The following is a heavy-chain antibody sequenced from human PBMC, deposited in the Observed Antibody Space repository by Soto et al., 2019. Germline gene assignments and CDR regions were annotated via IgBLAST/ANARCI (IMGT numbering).Heavy chain of an antibody. CDR1: GGTFSSYT. D-gene: IGHD3-10*01. V-gene: IGHV1-69*02. CDR3: ARRPLWFGSTNWFDP. Sequence: QVQLVQSGAEVKKPGSSVKVSCKASGGTFSSYTISWVRQAPGQGLEWMGRIIPILGIANYAQKFQGRVTITADKSTSTAYRELSSLTSEDTAVYYCARRPLWFGSTNWFDPWGQGTLVTVSS. J-gene: IGHJ5*02. CDR2: IIPILGIA.